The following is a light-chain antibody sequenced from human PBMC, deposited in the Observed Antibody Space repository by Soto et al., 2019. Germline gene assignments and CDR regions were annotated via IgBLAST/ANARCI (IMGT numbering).Light chain of an antibody. CDR3: QQSFATPYT. CDR1: ETISSNY. Sequence: DIQMTQSPSSLSASVGDRVSITCRASETISSNYLNWYQQRPGIPPELLVYAASILQGGVPSRFTGSGSGTDFTLTITSLQPEDFGTYYCQQSFATPYTFGQGTKLEI. CDR2: AAS. J-gene: IGKJ2*01. V-gene: IGKV1-39*01.